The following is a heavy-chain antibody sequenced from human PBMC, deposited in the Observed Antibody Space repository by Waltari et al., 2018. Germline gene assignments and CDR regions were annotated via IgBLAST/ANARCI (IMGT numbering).Heavy chain of an antibody. CDR2: LSYDGSNR. J-gene: IGHJ4*02. V-gene: IGHV3-30*01. Sequence: QVQLVESGGGVVQPGRSLRLSCAASGFTFSTYAMHWVRQAPGKGLEGVAVLSYDGSNRDYADSVKGRFTISRDNSKNTLYLQMNSLRAEDTAVYYCARYLSSSFDYWGQGTLVTVSS. CDR1: GFTFSTYA. CDR3: ARYLSSSFDY.